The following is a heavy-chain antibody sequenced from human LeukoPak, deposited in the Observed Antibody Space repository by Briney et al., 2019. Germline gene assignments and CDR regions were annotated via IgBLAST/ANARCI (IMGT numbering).Heavy chain of an antibody. J-gene: IGHJ5*02. CDR1: GYTLTSYG. CDR3: AREASTRWFDP. Sequence: GASVKVSCKATGYTLTSYGISWVRQPPGQGLEWMGWISAYNGNTNYAQKLQGRVTMTTGTSTSTAYMELRSLRSDDTAEYYWAREASTRWFDPWGQGTLVTVSS. CDR2: ISAYNGNT. V-gene: IGHV1-18*01.